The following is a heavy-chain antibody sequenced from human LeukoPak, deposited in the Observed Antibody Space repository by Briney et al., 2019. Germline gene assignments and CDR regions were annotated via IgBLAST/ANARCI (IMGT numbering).Heavy chain of an antibody. Sequence: SETLSLTCTVSGGSISSSSYYWGWIRQPPGKGLEWIGSIYYSGSTYYNPSLKSRVTISVDTSKNQFSLKLSSVTAADTAVYYCARHLIAAAGGWRSYFDYWGQGTLVTVSS. CDR1: GGSISSSSYY. CDR3: ARHLIAAAGGWRSYFDY. CDR2: IYYSGST. J-gene: IGHJ4*02. V-gene: IGHV4-39*01. D-gene: IGHD6-13*01.